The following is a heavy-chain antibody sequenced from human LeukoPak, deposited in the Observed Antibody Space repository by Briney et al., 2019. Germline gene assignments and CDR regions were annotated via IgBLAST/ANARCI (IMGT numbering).Heavy chain of an antibody. CDR1: GFTVSNSY. CDR3: AKMGGSGWYPQIDY. D-gene: IGHD6-19*01. V-gene: IGHV3-53*01. Sequence: GGSLRLSCAASGFTVSNSYMSWVRQAPGKGLEWVSVICSGGSTYYADSVKGRFTISRDHSKNTLYLQMNSLRAEDTAVYYCAKMGGSGWYPQIDYWGQGTLVTVSS. CDR2: ICSGGST. J-gene: IGHJ4*02.